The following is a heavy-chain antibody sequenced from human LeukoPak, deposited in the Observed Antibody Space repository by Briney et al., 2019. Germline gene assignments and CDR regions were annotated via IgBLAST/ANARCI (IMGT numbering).Heavy chain of an antibody. CDR1: GFTFSRYW. Sequence: GGSLRLSCAASGFTFSRYWMMWVRHAPGKGLVWVSHIACDGSSKIYADSVKGRFSISRDNAKNTLYLQMNNLRVEDTAVYYCARGRPHRNDYWGQGTLVTVSS. V-gene: IGHV3-74*01. J-gene: IGHJ4*02. CDR2: IACDGSSK. CDR3: ARGRPHRNDY. D-gene: IGHD3-16*02.